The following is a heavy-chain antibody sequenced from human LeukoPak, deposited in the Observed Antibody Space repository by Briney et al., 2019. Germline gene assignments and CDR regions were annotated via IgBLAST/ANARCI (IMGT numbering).Heavy chain of an antibody. J-gene: IGHJ4*02. CDR2: ISSSSSTI. CDR1: GFTFSSYS. V-gene: IGHV3-48*02. Sequence: GGSLRLSCAASGFTFSSYSMNWVRQAPGKGLEWASYISSSSSTIYYADSVKGRFTISRDNAKNSLYLQMNSLRDEDTAVYYCARGTTIEWELLYYFDYWGQGTLVTVSS. D-gene: IGHD1-26*01. CDR3: ARGTTIEWELLYYFDY.